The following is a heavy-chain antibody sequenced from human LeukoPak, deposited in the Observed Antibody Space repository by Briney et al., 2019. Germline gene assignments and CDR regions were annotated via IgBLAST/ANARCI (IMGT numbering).Heavy chain of an antibody. CDR3: STPRGGSGWSDY. D-gene: IGHD6-19*01. CDR1: GGSISSSSYY. Sequence: PSETLSLTCTVSGGSISSSSYYWGWIRQPPGKGLEWIGSIYYSGSTYYNPSLKSRVTISVDTSKNQFSLKLSSVTAADTAVYYCSTPRGGSGWSDYWGQGTLVTVSS. J-gene: IGHJ4*02. CDR2: IYYSGST. V-gene: IGHV4-39*07.